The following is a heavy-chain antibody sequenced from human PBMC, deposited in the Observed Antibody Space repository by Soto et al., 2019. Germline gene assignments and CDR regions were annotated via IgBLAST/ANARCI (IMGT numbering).Heavy chain of an antibody. Sequence: GASGKVSGKASGGTFSSYSISWVRQAPGQGLEWMGGIIPIFGTANYAQKFQGRVTITADKSTSTAYMELSSLRSEDTAVYYCARGLTDGRSPSDYWGQGTRVTSPQ. CDR3: ARGLTDGRSPSDY. D-gene: IGHD2-21*01. V-gene: IGHV1-69*06. CDR1: GGTFSSYS. J-gene: IGHJ4*02. CDR2: IIPIFGTA.